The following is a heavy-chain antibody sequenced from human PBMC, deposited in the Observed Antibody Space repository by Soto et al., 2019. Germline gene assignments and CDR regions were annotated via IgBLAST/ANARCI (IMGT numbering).Heavy chain of an antibody. D-gene: IGHD1-26*01. CDR2: MNPNSGNT. Sequence: QVQLVQSGAEVKKPGASVKVSCKASGYTFSSYDINWVRQATGQGLEWMGWMNPNSGNTAYAQKVQGRVTLTRNTSISTASMELSSLRSEDTAVYYCARERNWLDPWGQGTLVTVSS. J-gene: IGHJ5*02. CDR1: GYTFSSYD. CDR3: ARERNWLDP. V-gene: IGHV1-8*01.